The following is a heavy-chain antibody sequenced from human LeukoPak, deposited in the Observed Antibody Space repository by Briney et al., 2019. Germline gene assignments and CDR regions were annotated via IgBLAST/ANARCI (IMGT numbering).Heavy chain of an antibody. J-gene: IGHJ4*02. V-gene: IGHV3-21*01. CDR1: GFTFSTYS. D-gene: IGHD4-17*01. CDR3: ARDRYGAYDFDS. CDR2: ITSGSYI. Sequence: GGSLRLSCAASGFTFSTYSMNWARQAPGKGLEWVSSITSGSYIYYADSLKGRFTISRDNAKNSLYLQINSLRVEDTAIYYCARDRYGAYDFDSWGQGTLVTVSS.